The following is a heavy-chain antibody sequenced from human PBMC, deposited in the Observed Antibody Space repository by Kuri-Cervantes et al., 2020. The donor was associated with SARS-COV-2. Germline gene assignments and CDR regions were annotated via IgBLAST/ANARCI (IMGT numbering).Heavy chain of an antibody. CDR3: ASRTVTTGYYYGMDV. CDR1: GFTFSSYG. Sequence: GESLKISCAASGFTFSSYGMHWVRQAPGKGLEWAAVISYDGSNKYYADSVKGRFTISRDNSKNTLYLQMNSLRAEDTAVYYCASRTVTTGYYYGMDVWGQGTTVTVSS. J-gene: IGHJ6*02. V-gene: IGHV3-30*03. CDR2: ISYDGSNK. D-gene: IGHD4-11*01.